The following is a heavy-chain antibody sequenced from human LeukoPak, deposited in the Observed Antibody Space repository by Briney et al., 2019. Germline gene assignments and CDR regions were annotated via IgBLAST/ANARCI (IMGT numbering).Heavy chain of an antibody. Sequence: ASVKVSCKASGYTFTSYYMHWVRQAPGQGLEWMGLINPSGSSTSYAQKFQGRLSLTRDMSTSTDYMELSSLRSEDAAVYYCARDNSVGDTAWWFDPWGQGTLVTVSS. J-gene: IGHJ5*02. D-gene: IGHD1-26*01. CDR1: GYTFTSYY. CDR3: ARDNSVGDTAWWFDP. V-gene: IGHV1-46*01. CDR2: INPSGSST.